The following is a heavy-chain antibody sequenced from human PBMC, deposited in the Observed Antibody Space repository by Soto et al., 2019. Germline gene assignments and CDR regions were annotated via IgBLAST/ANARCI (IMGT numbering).Heavy chain of an antibody. CDR1: GFTFSYYT. D-gene: IGHD2-15*01. CDR3: ARDGYCSGGSCYGWFDP. Sequence: EVQLVESGGGLVQPGGSLRLSCAASGFTFSYYTMNWVRQAPGKGLEWVSYISSSSSTIYYADSVKGRFTISRDNAKNSLYLQMYSLRDGDTAVYYCARDGYCSGGSCYGWFDPWGQGTLVTVSS. CDR2: ISSSSSTI. J-gene: IGHJ5*02. V-gene: IGHV3-48*02.